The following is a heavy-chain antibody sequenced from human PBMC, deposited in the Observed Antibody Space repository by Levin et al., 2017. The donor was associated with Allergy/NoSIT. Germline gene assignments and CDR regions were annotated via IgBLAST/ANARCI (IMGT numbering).Heavy chain of an antibody. V-gene: IGHV3-9*01. Sequence: GGSLRLSCAASGFTFDDYAMNWVRHVPGKGLEWVSGISWNSGSIGYADSVKGRFTISRDNAKNSLYLQMNSLRAEDTALYYCAKDSSGYYYEYGYFDLWGRGTLVTVSS. CDR1: GFTFDDYA. J-gene: IGHJ2*01. D-gene: IGHD3-22*01. CDR3: AKDSSGYYYEYGYFDL. CDR2: ISWNSGSI.